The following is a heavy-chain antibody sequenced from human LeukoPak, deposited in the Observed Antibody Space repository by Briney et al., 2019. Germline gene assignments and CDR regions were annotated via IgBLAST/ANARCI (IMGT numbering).Heavy chain of an antibody. CDR3: AREVEYSSSSDVYYYYYMDV. V-gene: IGHV4-4*08. J-gene: IGHJ6*03. Sequence: SETLSLTCNVSGSSITAFYWSWIRQSPGKGLEWIGSFQYGGNSKYNPSLKSRVAISVDTSKNQFSLKLSSVTAADTAVYYCAREVEYSSSSDVYYYYYMDVWGKGTTVTVSS. CDR1: GSSITAFY. CDR2: FQYGGNS. D-gene: IGHD6-6*01.